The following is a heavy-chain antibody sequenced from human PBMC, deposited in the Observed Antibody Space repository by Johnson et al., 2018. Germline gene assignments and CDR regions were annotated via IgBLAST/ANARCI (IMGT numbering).Heavy chain of an antibody. CDR3: ARVGVAFDI. Sequence: QVQLVQSGGGVVQPGRSLRLSCAASGFTFSSYAMHWVRQAPGKGLEWVAVISYDGSNKYYADAVKGRFTISRDNAQNSLYLQMNSLRDEDTAVYYCARVGVAFDIWGQGTMVTVSS. J-gene: IGHJ3*02. CDR1: GFTFSSYA. CDR2: ISYDGSNK. V-gene: IGHV3-30-3*01.